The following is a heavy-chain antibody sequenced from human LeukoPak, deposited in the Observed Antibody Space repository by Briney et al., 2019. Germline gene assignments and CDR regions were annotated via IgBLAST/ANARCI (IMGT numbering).Heavy chain of an antibody. CDR1: GGSFSGYY. V-gene: IGHV4-34*01. Sequence: SETLSLTCAVYGGSFSGYYWSWIRQPPGKGLEWIGEINHSGSTNYNPSLKSRVTISVDTPKNQFSLKLSSVTAADTAVYYCARGGGGYCSSTSCYRLGWFDPWGQGTLVTVSS. J-gene: IGHJ5*02. D-gene: IGHD2-2*02. CDR3: ARGGGGYCSSTSCYRLGWFDP. CDR2: INHSGST.